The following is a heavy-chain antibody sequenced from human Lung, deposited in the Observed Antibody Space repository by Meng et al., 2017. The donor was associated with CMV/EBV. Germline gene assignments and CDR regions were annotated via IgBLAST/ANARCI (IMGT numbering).Heavy chain of an antibody. D-gene: IGHD3-3*01. CDR2: IKQDGSEK. V-gene: IGHV3-7*01. Sequence: SLKISXAASGFTFSSYSMSWVRQAPGKGLEWVANIKQDGSEKYYVDYVKGRFTISRDNAKNSLYLQMNSLRAEDTAVYYCARDPGDRYDFWSGYAFDIWRERTMVTVSS. CDR3: ARDPGDRYDFWSGYAFDI. CDR1: GFTFSSYS. J-gene: IGHJ3*02.